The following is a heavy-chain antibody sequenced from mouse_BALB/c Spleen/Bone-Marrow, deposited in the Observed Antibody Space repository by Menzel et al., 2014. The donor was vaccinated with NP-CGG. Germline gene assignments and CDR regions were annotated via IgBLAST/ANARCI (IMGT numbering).Heavy chain of an antibody. D-gene: IGHD1-3*01. Sequence: EVNVVESGGDLVKPGGSLKLSCAASGFTFSNYGMSWVRQTPDKRLEWVATTSSGGSYTYFPDSVKGRFTISRDNAKNTLYLQMNSLKSEDAAMYYCARLTPDYAMDYWGQGTSVTVSS. V-gene: IGHV5-6*01. J-gene: IGHJ4*01. CDR2: TSSGGSYT. CDR1: GFTFSNYG. CDR3: ARLTPDYAMDY.